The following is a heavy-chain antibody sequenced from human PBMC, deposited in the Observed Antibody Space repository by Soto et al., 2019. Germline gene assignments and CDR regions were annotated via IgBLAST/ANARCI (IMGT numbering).Heavy chain of an antibody. J-gene: IGHJ2*01. V-gene: IGHV1-69*12. D-gene: IGHD2-15*01. Sequence: QVQLVQSGAEVKKPGSSVKVSCKASGGTFSSYAISWVRQAPGQGLEWVGGIIPIFGTANYAQKCQGRVTITADESTSTAYMELSSLRSEDTAVYYCARVVTVVKSFHYWYFDLWGRGTLVTVSS. CDR2: IIPIFGTA. CDR1: GGTFSSYA. CDR3: ARVVTVVKSFHYWYFDL.